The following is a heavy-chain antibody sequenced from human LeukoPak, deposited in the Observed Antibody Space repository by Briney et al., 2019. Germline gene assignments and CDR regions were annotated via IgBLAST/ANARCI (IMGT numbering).Heavy chain of an antibody. CDR3: AKKGVTVIGSNWFDS. V-gene: IGHV3-23*01. CDR1: GFTINNYA. CDR2: LSASGGTI. J-gene: IGHJ5*01. Sequence: GGSLRLSCAASGFTINNYAMSWVRQAPGKGLEWVSILSASGGTIYYADSVKGRFTISRDNPKNTLYLQMNSLRAEDTAVYYCAKKGVTVIGSNWFDSWGQGTLVTVSS. D-gene: IGHD4-11*01.